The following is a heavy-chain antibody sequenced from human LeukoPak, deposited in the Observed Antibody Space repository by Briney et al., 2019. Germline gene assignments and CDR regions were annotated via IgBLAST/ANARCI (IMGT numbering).Heavy chain of an antibody. CDR1: GYTFTSYA. V-gene: IGHV7-4-1*02. CDR3: ARDYDILTPLDAFDI. CDR2: INTNTGNP. Sequence: ASVKVSCKASGYTFTSYAMNWVRQAPGQGLEWMGWINTNTGNPTYAQGFTGRFVFSLDTSVSTAYLQISSLKAEDTAVYYCARDYDILTPLDAFDIWGQGTMVTVSS. D-gene: IGHD3-9*01. J-gene: IGHJ3*02.